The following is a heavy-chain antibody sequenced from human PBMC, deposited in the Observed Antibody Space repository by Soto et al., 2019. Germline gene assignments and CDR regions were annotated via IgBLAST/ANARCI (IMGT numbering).Heavy chain of an antibody. Sequence: SETLSLTCTVSGGSVSSGSYYWSWIRQPPGKGLEWIGYMYNSGSTNYNPSLKSRVIISVDTSKNQFSLKLSSVTAADTAVYYCARVSSGWYYFDYWGQGTLVTVSS. CDR1: GGSVSSGSYY. CDR3: ARVSSGWYYFDY. V-gene: IGHV4-61*01. J-gene: IGHJ4*02. D-gene: IGHD6-19*01. CDR2: MYNSGST.